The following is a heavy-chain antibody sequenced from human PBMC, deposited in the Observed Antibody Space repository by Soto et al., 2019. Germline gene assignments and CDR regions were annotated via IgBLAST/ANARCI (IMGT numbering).Heavy chain of an antibody. D-gene: IGHD3-10*01. J-gene: IGHJ4*02. V-gene: IGHV4-59*08. CDR1: GGSISSYY. Sequence: SETLSLTCTVSGGSISSYYWSWIRQPPGKGLEWIGYIYYSGSTNYNPSLKSRVTISVDTSKNQFSLKLSSVTAADTAVYYCARYYGGYSDYWDQGTLVTVSS. CDR2: IYYSGST. CDR3: ARYYGGYSDY.